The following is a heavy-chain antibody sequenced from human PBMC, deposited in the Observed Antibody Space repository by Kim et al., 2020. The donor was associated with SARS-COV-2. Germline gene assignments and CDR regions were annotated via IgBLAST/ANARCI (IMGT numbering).Heavy chain of an antibody. CDR3: ATQQWLRGAFDI. D-gene: IGHD6-19*01. CDR2: P. V-gene: IGHV7-4-1*02. Sequence: PTYAQGLTGRFVCSLDTSVSTAYLQISSLKAEDTAVYYCATQQWLRGAFDIWGQGTMVTVSS. J-gene: IGHJ3*02.